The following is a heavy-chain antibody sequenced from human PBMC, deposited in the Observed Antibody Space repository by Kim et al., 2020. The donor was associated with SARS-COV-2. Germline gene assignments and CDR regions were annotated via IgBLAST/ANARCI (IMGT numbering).Heavy chain of an antibody. Sequence: SETLSLTCTGSGGSISSSSYYWGWIRQPPGKGLEWIGSIYYSGSTYYNPSLKSRVTISVDTSKNQFSLKLSSVTAADTAVYYCAGLKSEFPYQLLGGVDVWGQGTTVTVSS. D-gene: IGHD2-2*01. CDR1: GGSISSSSYY. CDR2: IYYSGST. J-gene: IGHJ6*02. CDR3: AGLKSEFPYQLLGGVDV. V-gene: IGHV4-39*01.